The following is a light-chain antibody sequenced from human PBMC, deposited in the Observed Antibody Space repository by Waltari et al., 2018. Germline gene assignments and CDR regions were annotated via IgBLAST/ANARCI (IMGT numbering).Light chain of an antibody. CDR3: QVWDSSSDPVV. J-gene: IGLJ2*01. CDR1: NIGSKS. Sequence: SYVLTQPPSVSVAPGKTARITWGGNNIGSKSVHWYRQKPGQAPVLVVYDDSDRPSGIPERFSGSNSGNTATLTISRVEAGDEADYYCQVWDSSSDPVVFGGGTKLTVL. V-gene: IGLV3-21*03. CDR2: DDS.